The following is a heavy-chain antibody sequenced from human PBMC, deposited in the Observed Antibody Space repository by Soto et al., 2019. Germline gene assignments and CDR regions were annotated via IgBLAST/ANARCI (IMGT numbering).Heavy chain of an antibody. CDR3: ARYPPDTFLDV. V-gene: IGHV2-5*02. Sequence: QITLKESRPTLVKPTQTLTLTCSFSGFSLYTRGVGVGWVRQPPGKALEWLALLYWDNTRRYSPSLKNSVTIDKGTSEHQVVLTKTNIEPEVTGTYYRARYPPDTFLDVCGKGNTVTV. CDR1: GFSLYTRGVG. D-gene: IGHD2-2*01. J-gene: IGHJ6*03. CDR2: LYWDNTR.